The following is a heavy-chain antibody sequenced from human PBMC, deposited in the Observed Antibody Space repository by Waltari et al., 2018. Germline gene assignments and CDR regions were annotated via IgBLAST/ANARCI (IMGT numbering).Heavy chain of an antibody. CDR3: ASSNEWAQWLVPPDWFDY. CDR1: GFTFSSYE. D-gene: IGHD6-19*01. V-gene: IGHV3-48*03. Sequence: EVQLVESGGGLVQPGGSLRLSCAASGFTFSSYEMNWVRQAPGQGREWVSYIRSSGSTIYYADSVKGRFTISRDNAKNSLYLQMNSLRAEDTAVYYCASSNEWAQWLVPPDWFDYWGQGTLVTVSS. J-gene: IGHJ4*02. CDR2: IRSSGSTI.